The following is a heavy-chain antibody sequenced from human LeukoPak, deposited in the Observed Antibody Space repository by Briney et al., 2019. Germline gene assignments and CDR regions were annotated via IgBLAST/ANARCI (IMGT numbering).Heavy chain of an antibody. Sequence: SQTLSLTCTVSGGSISSGDYYWSWIRQPPGKGLEWIGRIYTSGSTNYNPSLKSRVTMSVDTSKNQFSLKLSSVTAADTAVYYCARLWALRGGWAFDIWGQGTMVTVFS. V-gene: IGHV4-61*02. CDR2: IYTSGST. J-gene: IGHJ3*02. CDR1: GGSISSGDYY. CDR3: ARLWALRGGWAFDI. D-gene: IGHD2-15*01.